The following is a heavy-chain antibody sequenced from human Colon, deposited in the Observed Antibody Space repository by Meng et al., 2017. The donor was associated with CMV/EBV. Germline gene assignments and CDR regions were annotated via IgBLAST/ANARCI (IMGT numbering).Heavy chain of an antibody. CDR3: ARDPSGSRVPFDY. V-gene: IGHV1-2*02. J-gene: IGHJ4*02. Sequence: QVQLVQSGAEVKKPGASVKVSCKTSGYTFSDYQIHWVRQAPGQGLEWMGWINSNSGATDYAQKFQGRFTMTRDTSITTVYMELSSLRSDDTAVYYCARDPSGSRVPFDYWGQGSLVTVSS. D-gene: IGHD1-26*01. CDR2: INSNSGAT. CDR1: GYTFSDYQ.